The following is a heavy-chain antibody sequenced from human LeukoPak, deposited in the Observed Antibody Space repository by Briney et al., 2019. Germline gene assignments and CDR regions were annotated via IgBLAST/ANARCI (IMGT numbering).Heavy chain of an antibody. Sequence: PSETLSLTCNVSIGSIDNHYWTWIRQPPGKGLEWVGYIFFTGYTNYNPSLKSRVTISLDTSNNQFSLRLGSVTAADTAMYYCARGTLYSGWSYYFDYWGQGSQVTVSS. CDR3: ARGTLYSGWSYYFDY. J-gene: IGHJ4*02. D-gene: IGHD6-19*01. CDR1: IGSIDNHY. V-gene: IGHV4-59*11. CDR2: IFFTGYT.